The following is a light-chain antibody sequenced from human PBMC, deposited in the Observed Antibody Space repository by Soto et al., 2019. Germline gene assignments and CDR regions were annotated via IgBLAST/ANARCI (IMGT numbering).Light chain of an antibody. CDR2: SNN. Sequence: QSVLTQPPSASGTPGQRVTISCSGSRSSIGSNTVNWYQHLPGSAPKLLIYSNNHRPSGVPDRFSASKAGASASLAISGLQSEDEGDYYCAAWVGSLGGFYVFGSGTKVTVL. CDR1: RSSIGSNT. CDR3: AAWVGSLGGFYV. V-gene: IGLV1-44*01. J-gene: IGLJ1*01.